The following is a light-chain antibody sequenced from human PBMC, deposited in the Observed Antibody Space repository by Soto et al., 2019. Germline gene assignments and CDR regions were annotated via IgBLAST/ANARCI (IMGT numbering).Light chain of an antibody. Sequence: IQMTLSPAALSSSVGDRVTITCRASQSISSSLAWYQQRPGKAPKLLIYKASSLESGVPSRFSGSGSGTEFTLTISSLQPDDFATYYCQQYNSYSRPFGQRTKVDIK. V-gene: IGKV1-5*03. CDR2: KAS. CDR1: QSISSS. J-gene: IGKJ1*01. CDR3: QQYNSYSRP.